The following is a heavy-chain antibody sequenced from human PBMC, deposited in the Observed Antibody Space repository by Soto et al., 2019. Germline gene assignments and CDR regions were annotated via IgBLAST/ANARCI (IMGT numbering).Heavy chain of an antibody. J-gene: IGHJ6*02. CDR2: INPSGGST. D-gene: IGHD1-7*01. CDR1: GYTFTSYY. CDR3: ARDPITGTTYNYYYGMDV. V-gene: IGHV1-46*01. Sequence: ASVKVSCKASGYTFTSYYMHWVRQAPGRGLEWMGIINPSGGSTSYAQKFQGRVTMTRDTSTSTVYMELSSLRSEDTAVYYCARDPITGTTYNYYYGMDVWGQGTTITVSS.